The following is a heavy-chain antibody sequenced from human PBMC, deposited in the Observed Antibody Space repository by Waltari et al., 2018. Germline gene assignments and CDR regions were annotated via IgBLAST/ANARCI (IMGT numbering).Heavy chain of an antibody. Sequence: QVQLMESGGGLVKPGGSLRLSCAASGFTFTDYYMSWIRQAPGKGLGWIPYVTSRGGYTDNSDSMEGRFTISRDNAKNSLYLMVNNLSAEDTAIYYCARSNVAHYFDNSAFDYWGQGALVTVSS. CDR3: ARSNVAHYFDNSAFDY. CDR2: VTSRGGYT. D-gene: IGHD3-22*01. V-gene: IGHV3-11*06. CDR1: GFTFTDYY. J-gene: IGHJ4*02.